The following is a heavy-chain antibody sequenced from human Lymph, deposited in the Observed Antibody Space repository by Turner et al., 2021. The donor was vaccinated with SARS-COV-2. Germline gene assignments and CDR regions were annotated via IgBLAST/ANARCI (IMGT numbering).Heavy chain of an antibody. D-gene: IGHD6-6*01. CDR2: ISGSGGST. Sequence: EVQLLESGGGLVQPGGSLRLLCAASGFTFSSYAMSWVRQAPGKGLEWVSAISGSGGSTYYADSVKGRFTISRDNSKNTLYLQMNSLRAEDTAVYYCANLYSSSAAGDPWGQGTLVTVSS. V-gene: IGHV3-23*01. CDR3: ANLYSSSAAGDP. CDR1: GFTFSSYA. J-gene: IGHJ5*02.